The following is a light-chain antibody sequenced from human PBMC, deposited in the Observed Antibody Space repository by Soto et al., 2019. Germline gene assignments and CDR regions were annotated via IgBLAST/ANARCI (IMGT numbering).Light chain of an antibody. J-gene: IGKJ1*01. Sequence: DIQITQSPSSLSASVGDRVTISCRASQGISNYLAWYQQKQGKVPKLLIYAASTLQSGVPSRFSGSGSGTDFTLTIRSLQPEDVATYYCQKYNSAPRAFGQGTKVAIQ. V-gene: IGKV1-27*01. CDR1: QGISNY. CDR3: QKYNSAPRA. CDR2: AAS.